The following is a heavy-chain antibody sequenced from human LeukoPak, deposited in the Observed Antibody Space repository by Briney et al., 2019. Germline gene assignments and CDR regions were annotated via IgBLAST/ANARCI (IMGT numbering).Heavy chain of an antibody. CDR2: INHSGST. CDR3: ARGLQQPANYCYGMDV. J-gene: IGHJ6*02. V-gene: IGHV4-34*01. Sequence: SETLSLTCAVYGGSFSGYYWSWIRQPPGKGLEWIGEINHSGSTNYNPSLKSRVTISVDTSKNQFSLKLSSVTAADTAVYYCARGLQQPANYCYGMDVWGQGTTVTVSS. CDR1: GGSFSGYY. D-gene: IGHD6-13*01.